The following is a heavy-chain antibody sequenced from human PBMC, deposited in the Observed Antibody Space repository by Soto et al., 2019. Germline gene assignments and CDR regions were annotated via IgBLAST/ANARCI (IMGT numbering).Heavy chain of an antibody. D-gene: IGHD1-26*01. CDR3: ARGATHDAFDI. V-gene: IGHV1-3*01. J-gene: IGHJ3*02. CDR1: GYTFTSYA. Sequence: PSVKVSCKASGYTFTSYAMHWVRQAPGQRLEWMGWINAGNGSTKYSQKFQGRVTITRDTSASTAYMELSSLRSEDTAVYYCARGATHDAFDIWGQGTMVTVSS. CDR2: INAGNGST.